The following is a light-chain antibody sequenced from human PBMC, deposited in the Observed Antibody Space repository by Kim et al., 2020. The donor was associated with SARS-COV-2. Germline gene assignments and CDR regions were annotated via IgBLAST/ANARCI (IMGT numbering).Light chain of an antibody. CDR2: TAS. J-gene: IGKJ5*01. V-gene: IGKV1-39*01. Sequence: IHLTQSPSSLSASEGDRVTITCRASHNINNLLNWYQHTPGKAPKLLISTASNLQSGVPSRFSGSGSGTDFTLTINSLQPEDSATYYCQHCYATPTFGQGTRLEIK. CDR1: HNINNL. CDR3: QHCYATPT.